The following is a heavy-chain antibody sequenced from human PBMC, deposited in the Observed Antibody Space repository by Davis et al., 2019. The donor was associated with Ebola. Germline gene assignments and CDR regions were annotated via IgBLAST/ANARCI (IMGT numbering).Heavy chain of an antibody. J-gene: IGHJ4*02. Sequence: SETLSFTCTVSGGSISSYYWSWIRQSPGKGLEWIGYIFYSGSTNYNPSLKSRVTISVDTSKNQFSLKLSSVTAADTAVYYCARDGDYGDSYFDYWGRGTLVTVSS. V-gene: IGHV4-59*01. D-gene: IGHD4-17*01. CDR1: GGSISSYY. CDR3: ARDGDYGDSYFDY. CDR2: IFYSGST.